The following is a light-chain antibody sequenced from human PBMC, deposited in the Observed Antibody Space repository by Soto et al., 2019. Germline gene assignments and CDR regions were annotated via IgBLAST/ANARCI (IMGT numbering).Light chain of an antibody. CDR3: QQYNNWPFT. J-gene: IGKJ3*01. Sequence: EIVMTQSPATLSVSPGERATLSCGASQSVSSNLAWYQQKPGQAPRLLIYGASTRATGIPARFSGSGSGTEFTLTISSRQPEDFAVYYCQQYNNWPFTFGPGTKVDIK. CDR2: GAS. CDR1: QSVSSN. V-gene: IGKV3-15*01.